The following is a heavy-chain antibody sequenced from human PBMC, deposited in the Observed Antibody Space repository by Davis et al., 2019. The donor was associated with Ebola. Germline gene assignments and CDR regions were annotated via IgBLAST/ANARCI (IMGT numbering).Heavy chain of an antibody. Sequence: GSLRLSCGVSGGSFSAHYWSWIRQSPGKGLEWIGDIHSSGTTKYNPSLKGRFTMSLDTSKWQFFLSLNSVTAADSAIYYCTTRVERWLQNWGRFVYWGQGTLVAVSS. V-gene: IGHV4-34*01. CDR3: TTRVERWLQNWGRFVY. CDR1: GGSFSAHY. D-gene: IGHD5-24*01. J-gene: IGHJ4*02. CDR2: IHSSGTT.